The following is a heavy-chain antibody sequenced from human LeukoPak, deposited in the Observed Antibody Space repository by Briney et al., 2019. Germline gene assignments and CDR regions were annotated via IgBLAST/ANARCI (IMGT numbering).Heavy chain of an antibody. V-gene: IGHV3-30*18. Sequence: RSLRLSCAASGFTFSSYGMHWVRQAPGKGLEWVAVISYDGSNKYYADSVKGRFTISRDNSKNTLYLQMNSLRPEDTAVYYCAKDQFSSGFEYFQHWGQGTLVTVSS. CDR3: AKDQFSSGFEYFQH. J-gene: IGHJ1*01. CDR1: GFTFSSYG. D-gene: IGHD6-19*01. CDR2: ISYDGSNK.